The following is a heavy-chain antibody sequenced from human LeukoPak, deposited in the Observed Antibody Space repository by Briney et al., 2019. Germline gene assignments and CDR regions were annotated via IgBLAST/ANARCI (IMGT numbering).Heavy chain of an antibody. Sequence: SLRLSCTASGFTFSYHWMHWVRQVPGKGLGWISRIDGGGSSTSYADSVKGRFSISRDNSKSTLYLQMSSLRAEDTAVYYCARGPGSSGGAYVGDYWGHGTLVTVSS. CDR3: ARGPGSSGGAYVGDY. CDR1: GFTFSYHW. D-gene: IGHD3-22*01. V-gene: IGHV3-74*01. J-gene: IGHJ4*01. CDR2: IDGGGSST.